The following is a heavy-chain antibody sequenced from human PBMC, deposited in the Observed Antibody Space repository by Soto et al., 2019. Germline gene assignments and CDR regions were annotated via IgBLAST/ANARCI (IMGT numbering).Heavy chain of an antibody. CDR3: AHTQFTAAGRYYYYGMDV. V-gene: IGHV2-5*02. CDR2: IYWDDDK. Sequence: GPTLVNPTQTLTLTCTFSGFSLSTSGVGVGWIRQPPGKALEWLALIYWDDDKRYSPSLKSRLTITKDTSKNQVVLTMTNMDPVDTATYYCAHTQFTAAGRYYYYGMDVWGQGTTVTVSS. D-gene: IGHD6-13*01. J-gene: IGHJ6*02. CDR1: GFSLSTSGVG.